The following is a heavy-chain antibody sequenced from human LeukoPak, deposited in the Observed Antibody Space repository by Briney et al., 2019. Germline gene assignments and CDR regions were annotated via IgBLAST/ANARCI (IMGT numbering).Heavy chain of an antibody. CDR2: FDPEDGET. J-gene: IGHJ6*04. CDR1: GYTLTELS. Sequence: ASVRVSCKVSGYTLTELSMHWVRQAPGKGLEWMGGFDPEDGETIYAQKFQGRVTMTEDTSTDTAYMELSSLRSEDTAVYYCATTRASYGSGSSPVIEYYYYGMDVWGKGTTVTVFS. V-gene: IGHV1-24*01. D-gene: IGHD3-10*01. CDR3: ATTRASYGSGSSPVIEYYYYGMDV.